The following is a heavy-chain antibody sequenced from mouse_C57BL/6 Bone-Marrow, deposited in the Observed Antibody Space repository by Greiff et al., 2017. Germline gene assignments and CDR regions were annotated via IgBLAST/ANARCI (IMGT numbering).Heavy chain of an antibody. CDR2: IYPRSGNT. D-gene: IGHD1-1*01. CDR3: ARGGYYYGSSLRYFDY. V-gene: IGHV1-81*01. Sequence: VHLVESGAELARPGASVKLSCKASGYTFTSYGISWVKQRTGQGLEWIGEIYPRSGNTYYNEKFKGKATLTADKSSSTAYMELRSLTSEDSAVYFCARGGYYYGSSLRYFDYWGQGTTPTVSS. J-gene: IGHJ2*01. CDR1: GYTFTSYG.